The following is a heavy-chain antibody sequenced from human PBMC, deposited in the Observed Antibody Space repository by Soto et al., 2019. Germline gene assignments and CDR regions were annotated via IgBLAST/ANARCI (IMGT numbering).Heavy chain of an antibody. CDR2: IYHSGST. CDR1: GGSISSSNW. CDR3: ATALGYDYVWGSYRRFDY. J-gene: IGHJ4*02. Sequence: QVQLQESGPGLVKPSGTLSLTCAVSGGSISSSNWWSWVRQPPGKGLEWIGEIYHSGSTNYNPSLKSRVTISVDKSKNQFSLKLSSVTAADTAACYCATALGYDYVWGSYRRFDYWGQGTLVTVSS. D-gene: IGHD3-16*02. V-gene: IGHV4-4*02.